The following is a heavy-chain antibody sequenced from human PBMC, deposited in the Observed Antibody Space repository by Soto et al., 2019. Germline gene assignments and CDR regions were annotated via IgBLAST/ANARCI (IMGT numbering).Heavy chain of an antibody. CDR1: GYSFTTYS. D-gene: IGHD2-15*01. V-gene: IGHV1-18*01. Sequence: QVQLLQSGAEVKKPGASVKVSCKASGYSFTTYSIAWVRQAPGQGLEWMGWISTYNGDTDYAQNLQGRVIMTTDTSTTTAYMELRSLRSDDTAVYYCAREGSRRYYYYGMDVWGQGTTVSVSS. CDR2: ISTYNGDT. CDR3: AREGSRRYYYYGMDV. J-gene: IGHJ6*02.